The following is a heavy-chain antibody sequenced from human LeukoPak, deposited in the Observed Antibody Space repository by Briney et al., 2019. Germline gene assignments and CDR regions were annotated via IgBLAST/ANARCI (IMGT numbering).Heavy chain of an antibody. J-gene: IGHJ4*02. CDR3: AKDPRPYYDVPVGY. CDR2: ISGSGGST. CDR1: GFTFSSYA. D-gene: IGHD3-3*01. Sequence: GGPLRLSCAAPGFTFSSYAMAWVRRAAAKALEGVSGISGSGGSTYYAASVKGRVTIARDNSKTTLYLQMNSLRAEDTAVYYCAKDPRPYYDVPVGYWGQGTLVTVSP. V-gene: IGHV3-23*01.